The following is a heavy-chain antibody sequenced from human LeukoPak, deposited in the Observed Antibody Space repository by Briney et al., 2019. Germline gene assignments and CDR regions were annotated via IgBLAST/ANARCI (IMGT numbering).Heavy chain of an antibody. CDR2: ISSSNSYR. Sequence: GGSLRLSCAASGFTFSNHNMNWVRHAPGKGLEWVSSISSSNSYRYYADSVKGRFTISRDNAKNSLYLQMNSLRAEDTAVYYCARGEYSGHFDPGLGYYFDYWGQGTLVTVSS. CDR3: ARGEYSGHFDPGLGYYFDY. J-gene: IGHJ4*02. D-gene: IGHD5-12*01. V-gene: IGHV3-21*01. CDR1: GFTFSNHN.